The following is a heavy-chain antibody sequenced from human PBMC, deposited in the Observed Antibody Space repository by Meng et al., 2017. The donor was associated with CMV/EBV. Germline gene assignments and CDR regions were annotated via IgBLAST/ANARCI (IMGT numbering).Heavy chain of an antibody. Sequence: SGTRQAPGRGLESIGYMYSSGKTYYNPSLKSRLTLAVDRSKSQFSLKLTCVTPANTANYYCARGWNIRFLDSSSTTDQGGFDFWGQGALVTVSS. CDR3: ARGWNIRFLDSSSTTDQGGFDF. J-gene: IGHJ4*02. D-gene: IGHD1/OR15-1a*01. V-gene: IGHV4-30-4*01. CDR2: MYSSGKT.